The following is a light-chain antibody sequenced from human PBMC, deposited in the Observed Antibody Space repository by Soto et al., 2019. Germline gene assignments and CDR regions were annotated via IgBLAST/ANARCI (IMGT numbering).Light chain of an antibody. V-gene: IGKV3-20*01. CDR1: QSVADNY. CDR3: QQYGHSPRT. Sequence: EIVLTQSPGTLSLSPGERATLSCRASQSVADNYLAWYQQKPGQAPRLLIYAASRRATGIPDTFSGSGSGTDFTFTITRLEPEDFALYYCQQYGHSPRTFGQGTRVEIK. CDR2: AAS. J-gene: IGKJ1*01.